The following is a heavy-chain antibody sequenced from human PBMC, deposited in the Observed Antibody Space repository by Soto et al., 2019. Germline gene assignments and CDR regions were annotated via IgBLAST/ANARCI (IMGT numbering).Heavy chain of an antibody. V-gene: IGHV4-4*07. CDR3: AKGLGNSYFDY. CDR1: GGSITNSY. CDR2: IYSSGST. Sequence: SETLSLTCSVSGGSITNSYWSWIRQPAGKGLEWIGRIYSSGSTNYNPSLKSRVTMSVDTSKNQFSLKLTSVTAADTAIYYCAKGLGNSYFDYWGQGTLVTVSS. D-gene: IGHD3-16*01. J-gene: IGHJ4*02.